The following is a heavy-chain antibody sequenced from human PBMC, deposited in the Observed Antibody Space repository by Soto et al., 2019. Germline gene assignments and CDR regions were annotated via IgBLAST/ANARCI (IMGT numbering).Heavy chain of an antibody. CDR1: GFTFSFSA. Sequence: SVKVSCTAAGFTFSFSARQWVRQARGQPLEWIGWIVVGSGKTDYTHNLQARVTITRDKSTSTAYMELSGLRSEDTAVYYCAATFDSGSYDFGGHPWWGQGTLVTVSS. CDR3: AATFDSGSYDFGGHPW. J-gene: IGHJ4*02. D-gene: IGHD2-21*01. V-gene: IGHV1-58*02. CDR2: IVVGSGKT.